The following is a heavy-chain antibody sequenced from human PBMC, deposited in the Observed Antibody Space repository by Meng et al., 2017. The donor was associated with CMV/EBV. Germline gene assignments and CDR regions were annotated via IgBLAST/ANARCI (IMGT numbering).Heavy chain of an antibody. CDR2: ISAYNGNT. Sequence: ASVKVSCKASGYTFTSYGISWVRQATGQGLEWMGWISAYNGNTNYAQKLQGRVTMTTDTSTSTAYMELRSLRSDDTAVYYCARDYGERASSSSSKYYYGMDVWGQGTTVTVSS. CDR1: GYTFTSYG. CDR3: ARDYGERASSSSSKYYYGMDV. V-gene: IGHV1-18*01. J-gene: IGHJ6*02. D-gene: IGHD6-6*01.